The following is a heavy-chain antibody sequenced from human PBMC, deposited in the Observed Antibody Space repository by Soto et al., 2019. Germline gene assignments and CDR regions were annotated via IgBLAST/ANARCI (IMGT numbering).Heavy chain of an antibody. CDR1: GYTFTSYD. CDR3: ASSPATVGSSYAFDI. D-gene: IGHD6-6*01. Sequence: QVQLVQSGAEVKKPGASVKVSCKASGYTFTSYDINWVRQATGQRLEWVGWMNPNSGNTGYAQKFQGRVTMTRNTSISTAYMELSSLRSEDTAVYYCASSPATVGSSYAFDIWGQGTMVTVSS. V-gene: IGHV1-8*01. CDR2: MNPNSGNT. J-gene: IGHJ3*02.